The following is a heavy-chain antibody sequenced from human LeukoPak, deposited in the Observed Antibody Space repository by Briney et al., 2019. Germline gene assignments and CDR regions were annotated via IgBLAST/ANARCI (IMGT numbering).Heavy chain of an antibody. CDR2: IGGRGDST. V-gene: IGHV3-23*01. CDR3: ARDSGSYLQPTDF. CDR1: GFTFSTYA. Sequence: GGSLRLSCAASGFTFSTYAMTWVRQAPGKGLEWVSSIGGRGDSTYYADSVKGRFTVSRDNSRNTLYLQINSLRADDTALYHCARDSGSYLQPTDFWGHGTLVTVSS. J-gene: IGHJ4*01. D-gene: IGHD1-26*01.